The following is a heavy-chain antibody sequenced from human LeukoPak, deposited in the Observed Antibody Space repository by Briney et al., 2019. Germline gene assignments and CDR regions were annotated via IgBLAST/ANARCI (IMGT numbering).Heavy chain of an antibody. CDR2: MYYSGST. Sequence: NPSETLSLTCTVSGGSISSGTYYWGWIRQPPGQGLEWIGSMYYSGSTYYNPSLKSRVTISVDTSKNQFSLKLSSVTAADTAVYYCARTNWNWNWFDPWGQGTLVTVSS. J-gene: IGHJ5*02. V-gene: IGHV4-39*07. D-gene: IGHD1-7*01. CDR3: ARTNWNWNWFDP. CDR1: GGSISSGTYY.